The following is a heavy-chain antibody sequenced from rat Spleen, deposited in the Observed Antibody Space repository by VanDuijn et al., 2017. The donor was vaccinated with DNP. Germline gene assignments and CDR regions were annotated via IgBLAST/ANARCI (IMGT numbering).Heavy chain of an antibody. J-gene: IGHJ2*01. D-gene: IGHD4-3*01. V-gene: IGHV3-3*01. CDR1: GYSISSTNR. CDR3: ARFSSRGRDFDY. CDR2: VNSAGTT. Sequence: EVQLQESGPGLVKPSQSLSLTCSVTGYSISSTNRWNWIRKFPGNKLEWMGYVNSAGTTIYNPSLTSRISITRDTSNNQFFLQLNSVTTEDTATYYCARFSSRGRDFDYWGQGVMVTVSS.